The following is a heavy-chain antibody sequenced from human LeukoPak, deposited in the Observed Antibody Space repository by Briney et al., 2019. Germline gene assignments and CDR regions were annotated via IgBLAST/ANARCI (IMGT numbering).Heavy chain of an antibody. V-gene: IGHV3-7*05. D-gene: IGHD4-17*01. CDR2: IKQGGSEK. Sequence: GGSLRLSCAASGFTFSNYRMSWVRQAPGKGLEWVANIKQGGSEKYYVDSVKGRFTISRDNAKNSLYLQMNSLRAEDTAVYYCARDSTTVTTDYWGQGTLVTVSS. CDR1: GFTFSNYR. CDR3: ARDSTTVTTDY. J-gene: IGHJ4*02.